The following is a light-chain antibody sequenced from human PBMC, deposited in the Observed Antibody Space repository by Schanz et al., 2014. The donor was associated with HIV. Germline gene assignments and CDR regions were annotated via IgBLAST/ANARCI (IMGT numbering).Light chain of an antibody. CDR1: SSNFRSNA. Sequence: QAVVTQPPSASGTPGQRVTISCSGSSSNFRSNAVNWHQHPPGTAPKLVIYNTYHRPSGVPDRFSGSQSGASASLAISGLQSEDEADFYCATWDDSLNGWVFGGGTKLTVL. CDR2: NTY. V-gene: IGLV1-44*01. J-gene: IGLJ3*02. CDR3: ATWDDSLNGWV.